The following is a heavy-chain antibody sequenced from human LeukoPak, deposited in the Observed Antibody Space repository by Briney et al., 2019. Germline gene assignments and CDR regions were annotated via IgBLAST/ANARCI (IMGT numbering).Heavy chain of an antibody. CDR1: GFTFSSYA. D-gene: IGHD6-19*01. Sequence: KPGGSLRLSCAASGFTFSSYAMSWVRQAPGKGLEWVSAISGSGGSTNYADSVKGRFTISRDNSKNTLYLQMNSLRAEDTAVYYCAKDPRLDSGGWYLYFDFWGQGTLVTVSS. CDR3: AKDPRLDSGGWYLYFDF. J-gene: IGHJ4*02. V-gene: IGHV3-23*01. CDR2: ISGSGGST.